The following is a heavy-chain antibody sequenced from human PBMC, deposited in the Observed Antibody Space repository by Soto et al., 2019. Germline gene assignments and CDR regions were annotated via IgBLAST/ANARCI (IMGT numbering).Heavy chain of an antibody. CDR2: MYAGGDT. CDR3: VSRIPSWVFDY. Sequence: GGSLKLSCGASGLSVSDNYMGWVRQAPGRGLEWVSVMYAGGDTHYADSVKGRFTISRDKSENTLYLQMNSLRDEDTGVYFCVSRIPSWVFDYWGLGTLVTVSS. CDR1: GLSVSDNY. J-gene: IGHJ4*01. V-gene: IGHV3-53*01. D-gene: IGHD2-21*01.